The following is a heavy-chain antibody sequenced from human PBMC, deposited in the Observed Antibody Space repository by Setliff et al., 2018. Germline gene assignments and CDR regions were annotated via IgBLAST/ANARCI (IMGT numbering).Heavy chain of an antibody. CDR1: GFAISSCW. V-gene: IGHV3-7*01. CDR2: VNPDGSGK. CDR3: VRDRWKVVVNRGDDAFDL. J-gene: IGHJ3*01. Sequence: GESLKISCAASGFAISSCWMSWVRQAPGKGLEWVANVNPDGSGKYYVDSVKGRFTISRDNAKNSLYLQMDSLRAEDTAVYYCVRDRWKVVVNRGDDAFDLWGQGTMVTVSS. D-gene: IGHD2-15*01.